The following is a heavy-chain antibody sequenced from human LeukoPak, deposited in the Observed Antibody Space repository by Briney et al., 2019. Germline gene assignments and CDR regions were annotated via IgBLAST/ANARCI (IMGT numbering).Heavy chain of an antibody. CDR2: IYYSGST. CDR1: GASISSYY. CDR3: ARQPHVTLFCSDGSCYSGWFDP. V-gene: IGHV4-59*08. Sequence: SETLSLTCTVSGASISSYYWSWIRQPPGKGLEWIGYIYYSGSTNYNPSLKSRVTISADTSKNQFSLKLSSVTAADTAVYYCARQPHVTLFCSDGSCYSGWFDPWGQGTLVTVSS. D-gene: IGHD2-15*01. J-gene: IGHJ5*02.